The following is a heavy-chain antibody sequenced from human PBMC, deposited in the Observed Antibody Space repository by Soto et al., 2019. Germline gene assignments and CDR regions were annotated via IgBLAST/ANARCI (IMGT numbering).Heavy chain of an antibody. V-gene: IGHV1-8*01. CDR2: MNPNSGNT. CDR1: GYTFTSYD. J-gene: IGHJ6*02. D-gene: IGHD3-10*01. CDR3: ARSPPPLLWFGELLSGGYYYYGMDV. Sequence: ASVKVSCKASGYTFTSYDINWVRQATGQGLEWMGWMNPNSGNTGYAQKFQGRVTMTRSTSISTAYMELSSLRSEDTAVYYCARSPPPLLWFGELLSGGYYYYGMDVWGQGTTVTVSS.